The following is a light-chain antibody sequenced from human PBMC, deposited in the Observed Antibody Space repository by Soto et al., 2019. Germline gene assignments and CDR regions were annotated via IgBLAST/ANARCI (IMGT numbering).Light chain of an antibody. J-gene: IGLJ3*02. V-gene: IGLV1-47*02. Sequence: QSVLTQPPSASGTPGQRVTMSCSGSGSNIGPNYVYWFQQFPGTAPKLLIYNNDQRPSGGPDRFSGSKSGTSASLDISGLRSEDEADYYCAAWDDSLSGRVFGGGTKVTVL. CDR2: NND. CDR3: AAWDDSLSGRV. CDR1: GSNIGPNY.